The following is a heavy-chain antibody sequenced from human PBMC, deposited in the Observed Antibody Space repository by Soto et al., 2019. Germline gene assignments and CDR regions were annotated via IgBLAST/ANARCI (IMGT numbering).Heavy chain of an antibody. CDR1: GFTFSNYG. D-gene: IGHD4-17*01. J-gene: IGHJ4*02. V-gene: IGHV3-30*18. Sequence: QVQLVDSGGGVVQPGGSLRLSCAASGFTFSNYGMHWVRQAPGKGLEWVAFISNDGSKNYYADSVRGRFTISRDNSMNTLFPQLNSLRPEDTATYYCAKVPLRPYYFESWGPGTLVTVSS. CDR2: ISNDGSKN. CDR3: AKVPLRPYYFES.